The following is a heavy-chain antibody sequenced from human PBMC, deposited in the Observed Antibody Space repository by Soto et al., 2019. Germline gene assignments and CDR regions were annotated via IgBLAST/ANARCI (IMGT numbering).Heavy chain of an antibody. V-gene: IGHV4-34*01. CDR1: GGSFSGYY. Sequence: KPSETLSLTCAVYGGSFSGYYWSWIRQPPGKGLEWIGEINHSGSTNYNPSLKRRVTISVDTSKKQFSLNLSSVTAADTAVYYCARVTGMDVWGQGTTVTV. CDR2: INHSGST. D-gene: IGHD2-21*02. J-gene: IGHJ6*02. CDR3: ARVTGMDV.